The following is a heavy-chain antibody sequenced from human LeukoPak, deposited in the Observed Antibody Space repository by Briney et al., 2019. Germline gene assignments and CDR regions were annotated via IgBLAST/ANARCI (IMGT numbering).Heavy chain of an antibody. CDR1: GGSIGSSSYY. CDR3: ASMDFWSASHLDY. J-gene: IGHJ4*02. V-gene: IGHV4-39*01. D-gene: IGHD3-3*01. CDR2: IYYSGST. Sequence: SETLSLTCTVSGGSIGSSSYYWGWIRQPPGKGLEWIGRIYYSGSTSYNPSLKSPATISVDTSKNQFSLKLSSVTAADTAVYHCASMDFWSASHLDYWGQGTLVTVSS.